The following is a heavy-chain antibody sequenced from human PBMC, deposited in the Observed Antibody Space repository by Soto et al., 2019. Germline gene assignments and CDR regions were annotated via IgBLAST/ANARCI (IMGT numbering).Heavy chain of an antibody. Sequence: EVQLLESGGGLVQRGGSLRLSCAASGFPFSSYVMAWVRQAPGKGLVWVSGISGGVSTTFYADSVKGRLTISRDNSNNTLLFQMNGLGAEDTAVYYCAKDSNKYSSSLRGRYFDYWGLVIGVTVSS. CDR1: GFPFSSYV. J-gene: IGHJ4*02. CDR3: AKDSNKYSSSLRGRYFDY. V-gene: IGHV3-23*01. CDR2: ISGGVSTT. D-gene: IGHD4-4*01.